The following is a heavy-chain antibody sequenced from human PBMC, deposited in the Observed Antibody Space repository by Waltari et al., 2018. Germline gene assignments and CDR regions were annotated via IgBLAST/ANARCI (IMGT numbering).Heavy chain of an antibody. V-gene: IGHV3-72*01. CDR2: VRNKAYSYTK. J-gene: IGHJ4*02. CDR1: GFTFIDYY. CDR3: VRSATGQSFHF. Sequence: EVQLVESGGGLVQPGGSLRLSCAASGFTFIDYYMDWVRQAPGKGLEWVGRVRNKAYSYTKEYAASVKDRFTISRDDSKNSLYLQMNGLKTEDAAVYHCVRSATGQSFHFWGQGTVVTVSS. D-gene: IGHD3-9*01.